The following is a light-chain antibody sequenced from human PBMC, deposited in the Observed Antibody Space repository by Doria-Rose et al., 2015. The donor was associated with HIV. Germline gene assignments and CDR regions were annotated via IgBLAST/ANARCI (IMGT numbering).Light chain of an antibody. CDR2: ANT. CDR3: QSLDSSLSVWV. V-gene: IGLV1-40*01. J-gene: IGLJ3*02. Sequence: QSVVTQPPSVSGAPGQRVTISCTGSSSNIGAGYDVQWYQQLPGTAPQLLIYANTNRPSGVTARFSGSKSATSASLAITGLQADDEADYYCQSLDSSLSVWVFGGGTKLTVL. CDR1: SSNIGAGYD.